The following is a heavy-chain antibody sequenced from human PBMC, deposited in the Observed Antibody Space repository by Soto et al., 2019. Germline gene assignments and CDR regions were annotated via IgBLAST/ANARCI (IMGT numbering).Heavy chain of an antibody. CDR1: GFTLSDYY. V-gene: IGHV3-11*06. Sequence: GGSLRLSCAASGFTLSDYYMSWFRQAPGKGLEWVSYITSRSTYTNCADSVKGRFTISRDNAKNLVFLQMNSLRGDDTAVYFCARDVDSASWFDPWGQGTLVTVSS. J-gene: IGHJ5*02. CDR3: ARDVDSASWFDP. CDR2: ITSRSTYT. D-gene: IGHD3-22*01.